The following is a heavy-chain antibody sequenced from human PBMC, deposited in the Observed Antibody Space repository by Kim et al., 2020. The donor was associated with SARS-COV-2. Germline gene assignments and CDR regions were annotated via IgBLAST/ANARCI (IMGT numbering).Heavy chain of an antibody. D-gene: IGHD6-25*01. V-gene: IGHV3-7*01. Sequence: GGSLRLSCAASGFTLSSHGMSWVRQAPGKGLEGVANIKQDGGENYVQSVKGRFTISRGNAKNSVYLQMNSLRGEDTAVYYCSTGRGYGDRAVYVYYWGQG. CDR3: STGRGYGDRAVYVYY. CDR1: GFTLSSHG. CDR2: IKQDGGE. J-gene: IGHJ4*02.